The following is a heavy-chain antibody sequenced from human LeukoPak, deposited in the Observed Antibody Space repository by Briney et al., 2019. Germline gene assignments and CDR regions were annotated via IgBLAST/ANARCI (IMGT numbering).Heavy chain of an antibody. CDR1: GLTFSSYA. D-gene: IGHD3-9*01. Sequence: GGSLRLSCAASGLTFSSYAMHWVRQAPGKGLEWVAVISYDGSNKYYADSVKGRFTISRDNSKNTLYLQMNSLRAEDTAVYYCARDRDFDWLPIKGYFDYWGQGTLVTVSS. J-gene: IGHJ4*02. V-gene: IGHV3-30*04. CDR3: ARDRDFDWLPIKGYFDY. CDR2: ISYDGSNK.